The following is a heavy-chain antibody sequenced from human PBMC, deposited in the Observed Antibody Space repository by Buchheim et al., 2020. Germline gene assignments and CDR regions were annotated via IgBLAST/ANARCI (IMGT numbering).Heavy chain of an antibody. J-gene: IGHJ6*02. CDR2: ISYDGSNK. Sequence: QVQLVESGGGVVQPGRSLRLSCAASGFTFSSYAMHWVRQAPGKGLEWVAVISYDGSNKYYADSVKGRFTISRDNSKNTLYLQMNSLRAEDTAVYYCARDSVAVAGKGYYYYGMDVWGQGTT. CDR3: ARDSVAVAGKGYYYYGMDV. D-gene: IGHD6-19*01. CDR1: GFTFSSYA. V-gene: IGHV3-30-3*01.